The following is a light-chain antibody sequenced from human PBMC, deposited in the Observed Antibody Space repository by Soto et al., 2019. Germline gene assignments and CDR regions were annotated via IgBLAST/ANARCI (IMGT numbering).Light chain of an antibody. CDR1: QSIRNY. V-gene: IGKV1-39*01. CDR3: QQSYTAVFT. J-gene: IGKJ3*01. Sequence: DIQMTQSPSSLSASVGDRVTITCRASQSIRNYLNWYQQKPGKVPNLLIYGASSLQSGVPSRFSGSGSETDFTLTINSLQPEDFATYYCQQSYTAVFTFGPGTKVEIK. CDR2: GAS.